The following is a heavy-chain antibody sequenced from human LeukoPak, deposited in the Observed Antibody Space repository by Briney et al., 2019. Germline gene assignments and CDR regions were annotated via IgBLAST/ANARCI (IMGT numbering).Heavy chain of an antibody. CDR3: VREGGRYGGYDLDY. J-gene: IGHJ4*02. D-gene: IGHD5-12*01. Sequence: SQTLSLTRAISGDSVSSNSAAWNWIRLSPSRGLEWLGRTHYRSKWSRDYAVSVKGRITITADTSKNQFSLHLNSVTPEDTAVYYCVREGGRYGGYDLDYWGQGTLVTVSS. CDR1: GDSVSSNSAA. V-gene: IGHV6-1*01. CDR2: THYRSKWSR.